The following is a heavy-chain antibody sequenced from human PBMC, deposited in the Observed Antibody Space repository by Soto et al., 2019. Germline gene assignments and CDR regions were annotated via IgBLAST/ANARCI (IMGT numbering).Heavy chain of an antibody. CDR3: AKGTHTGPGYGLDV. D-gene: IGHD3-22*01. CDR2: IYNSGDYT. J-gene: IGHJ6*02. CDR1: GFTFDNYG. Sequence: EVQLLESGGGLVQPGGSLRLSCTASGFTFDNYGMSWVRQAPGKELEWVSGIYNSGDYTYYAVSVKGRFTISRDNSRYTLYLQISCLRAEDTAIYYCAKGTHTGPGYGLDVWGQGTTVTVSS. V-gene: IGHV3-23*01.